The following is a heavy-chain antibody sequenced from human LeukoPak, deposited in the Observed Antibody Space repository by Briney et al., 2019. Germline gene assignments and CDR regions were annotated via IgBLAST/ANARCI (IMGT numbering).Heavy chain of an antibody. J-gene: IGHJ4*02. CDR1: GFTFSSYW. CDR3: ANQYNWNDGLEDY. Sequence: GGSLRLSCAASGFTFSSYWMHWVRQAPGKGLVWVSRINSDGSSTSYADSVKGRFTISRDNAKNTLYLQMNSLRAEDTAVYYCANQYNWNDGLEDYWGQGTLVTVSS. D-gene: IGHD1-1*01. V-gene: IGHV3-74*01. CDR2: INSDGSST.